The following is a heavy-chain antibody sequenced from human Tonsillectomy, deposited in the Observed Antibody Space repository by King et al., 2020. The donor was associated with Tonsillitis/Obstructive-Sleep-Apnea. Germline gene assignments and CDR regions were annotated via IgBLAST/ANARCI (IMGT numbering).Heavy chain of an antibody. CDR2: ISANNGNT. D-gene: IGHD3-3*01. V-gene: IGHV1-18*01. CDR1: GYVFTSYD. CDR3: ARVVRRRFLEWGDAFDM. J-gene: IGHJ3*02. Sequence: QLVQSGAEVKKPGASVKVSCKASGYVFTSYDISWVRQAPGQGLEWMGWISANNGNTNYAQKLQGRVTMTTDTSTSTAYMELRSLRSDDTAVYYCARVVRRRFLEWGDAFDMWGQGTMVTVSS.